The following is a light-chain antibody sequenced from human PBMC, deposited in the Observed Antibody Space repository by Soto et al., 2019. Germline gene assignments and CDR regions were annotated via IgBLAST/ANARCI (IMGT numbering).Light chain of an antibody. J-gene: IGKJ1*01. CDR1: QSISMS. V-gene: IGKV1-5*03. CDR2: KAS. Sequence: DIQMTQSPSTLSASVGDRVTITCRASQSISMSLAWSQQKPGKAPKFLIYKASTLESGVPSRFSGSGSGTEFTLTISSLQPDDFAVYYCHQYNNYWTFGQGTKVDIK. CDR3: HQYNNYWT.